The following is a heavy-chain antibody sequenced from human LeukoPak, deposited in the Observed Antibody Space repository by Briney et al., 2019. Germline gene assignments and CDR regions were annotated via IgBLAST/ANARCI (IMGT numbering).Heavy chain of an antibody. CDR1: GASISSGRYY. D-gene: IGHD3-16*01. J-gene: IGHJ4*02. V-gene: IGHV4-39*01. Sequence: PSETLSLTCAVSGASISSGRYYWGWFRQPPGKGLEWIGTIHYSGTPTFYNPSLESRVTTLADTSKNQFSLKLSSVTAADTALYYCAAGGDSAKAGYWGQGTLVAVSS. CDR2: IHYSGTPT. CDR3: AAGGDSAKAGY.